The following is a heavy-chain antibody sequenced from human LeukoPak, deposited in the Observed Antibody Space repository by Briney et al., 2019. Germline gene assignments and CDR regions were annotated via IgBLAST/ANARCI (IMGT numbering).Heavy chain of an antibody. V-gene: IGHV3-73*01. CDR3: VRQATDDYGDD. J-gene: IGHJ4*02. Sequence: GVSLRLSCAASGFTFSGSGMHWLRQASGKGLEGVGRIRNKAHSYATAYAASVKGRFIISRDDSKNTAYLQMNSLKTEDTAVYYCVRQATDDYGDDWGQGTLVTVSS. CDR2: IRNKAHSYAT. CDR1: GFTFSGSG.